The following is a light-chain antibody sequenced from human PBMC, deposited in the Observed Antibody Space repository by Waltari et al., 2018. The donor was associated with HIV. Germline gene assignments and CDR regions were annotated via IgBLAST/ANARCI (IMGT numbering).Light chain of an antibody. Sequence: DIQVTQSPSSLSASVGDRVTITCRASRSINNSLAWCQQKPGKVPKPLIYAASTLQTGVPAKFSGSGSGTDFTLTISTLQPEDLATYYCLQYITYPFTFGPGTTVDI. J-gene: IGKJ3*01. CDR1: RSINNS. CDR3: LQYITYPFT. V-gene: IGKV1-16*02. CDR2: AAS.